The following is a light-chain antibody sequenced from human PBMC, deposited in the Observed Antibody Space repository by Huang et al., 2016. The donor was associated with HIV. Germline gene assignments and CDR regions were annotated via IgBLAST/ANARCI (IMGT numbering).Light chain of an antibody. CDR1: QSLLHSNGYNY. J-gene: IGKJ1*01. Sequence: DIVMTQSPLSLPVTPGEPASISCRSSQSLLHSNGYNYLDWYLQKPGQSPQLLIYLGSNRADGVPDRFSGSGSGTDFTRKISRVEAEDVGVYYCMQALQTPWTFGQGTKVEIK. CDR2: LGS. V-gene: IGKV2-28*01. CDR3: MQALQTPWT.